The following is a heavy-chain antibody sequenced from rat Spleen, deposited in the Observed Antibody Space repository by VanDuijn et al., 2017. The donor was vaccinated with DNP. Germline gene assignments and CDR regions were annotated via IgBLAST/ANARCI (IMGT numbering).Heavy chain of an antibody. CDR2: INSAGRT. D-gene: IGHD1-11*01. Sequence: EVQLQESGPGLVEPSQSLSLTCSVTGHSITNSYRWNWIRKFPGNRLEWMGYINSAGRTYYNPSLKGRISITRETSRNQFFLQVISGTTEDTATYYCARRGLRRTMDAWGQGTSVTVSS. J-gene: IGHJ4*01. CDR3: ARRGLRRTMDA. CDR1: GHSITNSYR. V-gene: IGHV3-3*01.